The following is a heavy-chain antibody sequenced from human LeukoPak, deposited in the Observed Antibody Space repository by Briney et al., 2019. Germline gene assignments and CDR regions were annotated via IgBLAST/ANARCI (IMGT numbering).Heavy chain of an antibody. CDR3: ARRPSGALYYYYGMDV. Sequence: GGSLRLSCAASGFTFSSYSMNWVRQAPGKGLEWVSSISSSSSYIYYADSVKGRFTISRDNAKNSLYLQMNSLRAEDTAVYYCARRPSGALYYYYGMDVWGQGTTVTVS. J-gene: IGHJ6*02. V-gene: IGHV3-21*01. CDR1: GFTFSSYS. D-gene: IGHD4/OR15-4a*01. CDR2: ISSSSSYI.